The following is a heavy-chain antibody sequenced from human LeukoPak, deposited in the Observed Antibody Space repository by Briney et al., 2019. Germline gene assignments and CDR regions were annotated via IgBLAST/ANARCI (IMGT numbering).Heavy chain of an antibody. Sequence: SETLSLTCTVSGGSISSYYWSWIRQPPGKGLEWIGHISDSGTINRNPSLKSRVTISEDTSNNQISLKLSSVTAADTAVYYCARDTAQGSGSYAFDIWGQGTMVSVSS. D-gene: IGHD3-10*01. CDR2: ISDSGTI. V-gene: IGHV4-59*01. CDR1: GGSISSYY. J-gene: IGHJ3*02. CDR3: ARDTAQGSGSYAFDI.